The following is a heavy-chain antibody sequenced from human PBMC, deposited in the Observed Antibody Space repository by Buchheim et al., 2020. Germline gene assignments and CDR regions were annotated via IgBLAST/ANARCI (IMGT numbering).Heavy chain of an antibody. CDR3: TRGPPYGSGSYYGNY. Sequence: EVQLVESGGDFVKPGGSLRLSCAASGFTFSNVWMSWVRQAPGKGLEWVGRIRSKTDGGTTDYAAPVKGRFTISRDDSKNTLYLQMDSLKSEDTAVYYCTRGPPYGSGSYYGNYWGQGTL. V-gene: IGHV3-15*01. CDR2: IRSKTDGGTT. J-gene: IGHJ4*02. D-gene: IGHD3-10*01. CDR1: GFTFSNVW.